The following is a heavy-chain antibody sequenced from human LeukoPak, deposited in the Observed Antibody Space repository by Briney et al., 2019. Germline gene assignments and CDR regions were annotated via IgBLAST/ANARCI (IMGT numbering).Heavy chain of an antibody. CDR2: LYYSGRT. CDR3: ARTLSESYYYHGTDV. Sequence: PSESLSLTCTVSGGSISSYYWSWIRQPPGKGLEWVGYLYYSGRTNYNPSLKSRVTISVDTSKNQFSLKLSSVTAADTAVYYCARTLSESYYYHGTDVWGQGTTVTVSS. J-gene: IGHJ6*02. D-gene: IGHD6-19*01. CDR1: GGSISSYY. V-gene: IGHV4-59*01.